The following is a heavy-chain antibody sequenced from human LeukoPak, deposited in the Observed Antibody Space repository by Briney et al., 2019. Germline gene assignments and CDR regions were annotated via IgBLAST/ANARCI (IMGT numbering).Heavy chain of an antibody. CDR2: INWNGGST. D-gene: IGHD2/OR15-2a*01. J-gene: IGHJ6*03. CDR3: ARDRVSFLWDYYYYYYMDV. V-gene: IGHV3-20*04. Sequence: GGSLRLSCAASGFTFDDYGMSWVRQAPGKGLEWVSDINWNGGSTGYADSVKGRFTISRDNAKNSLYLQMNSLRAEDTALYYCARDRVSFLWDYYYYYYMDVWGKGTTVTVSS. CDR1: GFTFDDYG.